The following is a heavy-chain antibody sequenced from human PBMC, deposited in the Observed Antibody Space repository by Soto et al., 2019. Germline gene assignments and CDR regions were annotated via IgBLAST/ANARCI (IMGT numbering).Heavy chain of an antibody. CDR3: AKRRGAGGHFDY. V-gene: IGHV3-23*01. CDR1: GFTFSSYA. Sequence: DVQLLESGGGLVQPEGSLRLSCAASGFTFSSYAMGWVRQGPGKGLEWVAVVSIGGSTHYADSVRGRFTISRDNSKNTLFLQMNSLKAEDKAVYFCAKRRGAGGHFDYWGQGALVTVSS. D-gene: IGHD2-15*01. J-gene: IGHJ4*02. CDR2: VSIGGST.